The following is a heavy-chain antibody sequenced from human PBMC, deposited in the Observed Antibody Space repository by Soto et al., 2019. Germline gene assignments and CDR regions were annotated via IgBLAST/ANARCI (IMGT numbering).Heavy chain of an antibody. J-gene: IGHJ4*02. CDR1: GYSFTSYW. V-gene: IGHV5-51*01. CDR2: IYPGDSDT. Sequence: PGESLKISCKGSGYSFTSYWIGWVRQMPGKGLEWMGIIYPGDSDTRYSPSFQGQVTISADKSISTAYLQWSSLKASDTAMYYCARRMPLYCSGGSCYSKYYFDYWGQGTLVTVSS. D-gene: IGHD2-15*01. CDR3: ARRMPLYCSGGSCYSKYYFDY.